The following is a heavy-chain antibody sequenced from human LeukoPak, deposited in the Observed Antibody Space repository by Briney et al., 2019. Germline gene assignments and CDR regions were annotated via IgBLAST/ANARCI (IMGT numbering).Heavy chain of an antibody. CDR2: INRDGSNT. CDR1: GFTFSNYW. V-gene: IGHV3-74*01. CDR3: ARGDIVGAIHWYFDL. Sequence: GGSLRLSCAASGFTFSNYWMHWVRQAPGKGLVWVSRINRDGSNTVYADSVKGRFPISRDNAKNSLYLQMNSLRAEDTAVYYCARGDIVGAIHWYFDLWGRGTLVTVSS. J-gene: IGHJ2*01. D-gene: IGHD1-26*01.